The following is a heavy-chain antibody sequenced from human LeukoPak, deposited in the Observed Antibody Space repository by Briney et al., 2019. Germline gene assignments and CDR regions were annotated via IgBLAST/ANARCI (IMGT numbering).Heavy chain of an antibody. CDR3: IPNDSYSNYG. Sequence: GRSLRLSCAASGFTFSLYTMNWVRQAPGKGLEWVSSISSSSSYIYYADSVKGRFTISRDNAKNSLYLQMNSLRAEDTAVYYCIPNDSYSNYGGGQGTLVTVSS. D-gene: IGHD4-11*01. V-gene: IGHV3-21*01. CDR2: ISSSSSYI. J-gene: IGHJ4*02. CDR1: GFTFSLYT.